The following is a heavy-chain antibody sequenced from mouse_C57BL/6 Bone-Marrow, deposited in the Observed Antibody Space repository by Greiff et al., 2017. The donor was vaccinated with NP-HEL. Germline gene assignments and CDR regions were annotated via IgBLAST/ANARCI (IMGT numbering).Heavy chain of an antibody. CDR3: ARASFTTVVAIDY. CDR1: GYSITSGYY. J-gene: IGHJ2*01. V-gene: IGHV3-6*01. D-gene: IGHD1-1*01. CDR2: ISYDGSN. Sequence: DVKLQESGPGLVKPSQSLSLTCSVTGYSITSGYYWNWIRQFPGNKLEWMGYISYDGSNNYNPSLKNRISITRDTSKNQFFLKLNSVTTEDTATYYCARASFTTVVAIDYWGQGTTLTVSS.